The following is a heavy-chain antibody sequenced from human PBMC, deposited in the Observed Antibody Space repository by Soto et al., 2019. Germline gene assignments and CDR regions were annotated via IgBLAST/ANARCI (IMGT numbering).Heavy chain of an antibody. Sequence: GGSLRLSCAASGFTFINYAMTWVRQAPGEGLEWVSTISGNGANTHYADSVKGRFSISRDNSKNTLYIQMNSLRADDTAVYYCAKDYGSSRCFFDYWGQGALVTV. D-gene: IGHD6-19*01. CDR2: ISGNGANT. V-gene: IGHV3-23*01. CDR1: GFTFINYA. J-gene: IGHJ4*02. CDR3: AKDYGSSRCFFDY.